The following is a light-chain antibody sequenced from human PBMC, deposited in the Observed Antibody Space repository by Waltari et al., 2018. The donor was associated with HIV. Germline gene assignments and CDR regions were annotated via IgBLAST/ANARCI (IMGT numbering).Light chain of an antibody. CDR2: WAS. CDR1: RNVLYSPNKKNY. CDR3: QQYYGTPVT. J-gene: IGKJ5*01. V-gene: IGKV4-1*01. Sequence: DFVMTQSPDSLAVSLGERATINCKSSRNVLYSPNKKNYLAWYQQKPGQPPKLLIYWASTRESGVPDRCSGSGSGTDFTLTISSLQAEDAALYYCQQYYGTPVTFGQGTRLEI.